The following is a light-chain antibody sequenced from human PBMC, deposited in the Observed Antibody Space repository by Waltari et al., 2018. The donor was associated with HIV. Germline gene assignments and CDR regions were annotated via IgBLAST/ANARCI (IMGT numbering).Light chain of an antibody. CDR3: NSRDTSGNHLEV. CDR2: GKN. J-gene: IGLJ1*01. Sequence: SSELTQDPAVSVALVQTVRITCQGDRLRRHYASWYQQKPGQAPVLLIYGKNNRPSGIPDRFSGSSSGNTASLTITGAQAEDEADYYCNSRDTSGNHLEVFGTGTKVTVL. V-gene: IGLV3-19*01. CDR1: RLRRHY.